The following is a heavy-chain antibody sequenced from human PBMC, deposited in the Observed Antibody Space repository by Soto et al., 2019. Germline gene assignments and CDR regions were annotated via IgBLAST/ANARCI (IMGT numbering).Heavy chain of an antibody. CDR3: ARIHLNYYDSSGYFLDY. CDR1: GFPFSSYA. J-gene: IGHJ4*02. CDR2: ISYDGSNK. Sequence: PGGSLRLSCAASGFPFSSYAMHWVRQAPGKGLEWVAVISYDGSNKYYADSVKGRFTISRDNSKNTLYLQMNSLRAEDTAVYYCARIHLNYYDSSGYFLDYWGQGTLVTVSS. D-gene: IGHD3-22*01. V-gene: IGHV3-30-3*01.